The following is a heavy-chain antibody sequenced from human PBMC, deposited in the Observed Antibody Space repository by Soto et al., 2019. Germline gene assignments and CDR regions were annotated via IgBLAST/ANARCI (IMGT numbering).Heavy chain of an antibody. CDR1: GFTFSSYS. CDR3: ARAPYPLSLDLYGGNAGRSYYYYGMDV. CDR2: ISSSSSYI. V-gene: IGHV3-21*01. D-gene: IGHD4-17*01. J-gene: IGHJ6*02. Sequence: PGVSLRLSCAASGFTFSSYSMNWVRQAPGKGLEWVSSISSSSSYIYYADSVKGRFTISRDDAKNSLYLQMNSLRAEDTAVYYCARAPYPLSLDLYGGNAGRSYYYYGMDVWGQGTTVTVSS.